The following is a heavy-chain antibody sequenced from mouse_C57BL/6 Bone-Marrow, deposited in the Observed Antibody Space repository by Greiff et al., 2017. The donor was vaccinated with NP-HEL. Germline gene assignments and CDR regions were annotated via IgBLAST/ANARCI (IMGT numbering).Heavy chain of an antibody. CDR2: ISSGGGYT. V-gene: IGHV5-6*01. D-gene: IGHD1-1*01. CDR3: ARHENYYGLDY. J-gene: IGHJ2*01. CDR1: GFTFSSYG. Sequence: EVKVVESGGDLVKPGGSLKLSCAASGFTFSSYGMSWVRQTPDKRLEWVATISSGGGYTYYPDSLKGRFTISRDNAKNTLYLQMSSLKSEDTAMYYCARHENYYGLDYWGQGTTLTVSS.